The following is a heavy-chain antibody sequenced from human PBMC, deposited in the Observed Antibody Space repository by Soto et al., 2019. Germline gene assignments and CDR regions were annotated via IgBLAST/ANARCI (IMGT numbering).Heavy chain of an antibody. D-gene: IGHD3-3*01. CDR2: IYYSGST. J-gene: IGHJ4*02. CDR1: GGSISSSSYY. CDR3: ARLPYDFWSGYSGYYFDY. V-gene: IGHV4-39*01. Sequence: QLQLQESGPGLVKPSETLSLTCTVSGGSISSSSYYWGWIRQPPGKGLEWIGSIYYSGSTYYNPSLNSRVTISVDTSKNQFSLKLSSVTAADTAVYYCARLPYDFWSGYSGYYFDYWGQGTLVTVSS.